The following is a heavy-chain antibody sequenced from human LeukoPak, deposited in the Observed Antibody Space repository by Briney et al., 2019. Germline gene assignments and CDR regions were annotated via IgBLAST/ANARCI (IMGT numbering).Heavy chain of an antibody. CDR1: GFTVSSNF. Sequence: GGSLRLSCAASGFTVSSNFMSWVRQAPGKGLEWVSVIFGGGSIYYTDSVKGRFTISRDNSKNTLFLQMNSLRDEDTAVYYCARGYCSGGSCYGYYFDYWGQGTLVTVSS. J-gene: IGHJ4*02. D-gene: IGHD2-15*01. CDR2: IFGGGSI. CDR3: ARGYCSGGSCYGYYFDY. V-gene: IGHV3-66*01.